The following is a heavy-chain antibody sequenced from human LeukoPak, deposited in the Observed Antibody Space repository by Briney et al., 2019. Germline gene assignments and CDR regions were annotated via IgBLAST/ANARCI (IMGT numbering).Heavy chain of an antibody. CDR3: ARDQAAVGTGIDY. Sequence: GASLTVSCKASGYTFTAYQIHWVRQAPGQGLEWMGIISPGVGSTSYAQKFQGRVTMTSDTSTSTVYMELSSLRSEDTAIYYCARDQAAVGTGIDYWGQGTLVTVSS. V-gene: IGHV1-46*01. J-gene: IGHJ4*02. CDR1: GYTFTAYQ. D-gene: IGHD6-13*01. CDR2: ISPGVGST.